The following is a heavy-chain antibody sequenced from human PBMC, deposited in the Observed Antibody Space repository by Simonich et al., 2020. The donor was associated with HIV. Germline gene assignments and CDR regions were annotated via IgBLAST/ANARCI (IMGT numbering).Heavy chain of an antibody. J-gene: IGHJ4*02. CDR2: INHSGIT. CDR1: GGSFSGYY. CDR3: ARRDRELILYFDY. Sequence: QVQLQQWGAGLLKPSEPLSLTCPVYGGSFSGYYWGWNRQPPGKGLGWIGEINHSGITNYKSSLNSRATISVDKSKNQFSLKLSSVTAADTAIYYCARRDRELILYFDYWGQGNLVTVSS. D-gene: IGHD3-3*01. V-gene: IGHV4-34*01.